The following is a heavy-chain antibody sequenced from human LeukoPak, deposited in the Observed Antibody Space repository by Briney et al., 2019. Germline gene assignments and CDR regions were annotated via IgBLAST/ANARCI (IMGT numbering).Heavy chain of an antibody. CDR2: INSNSGAT. CDR1: GYTFINYQ. J-gene: IGHJ4*02. V-gene: IGHV1-2*06. D-gene: IGHD2-2*02. CDR3: TRTWWTEACSSSSCFTPDFDY. Sequence: ASVTVSCRTSGYTFINYQLHWVRQAPDQGLEWMGRINSNSGATVFAQKFQGRVTMTRDTSINTVYMELSSLEFDDTAVYYCTRTWWTEACSSSSCFTPDFDYWGQGTPVTVSS.